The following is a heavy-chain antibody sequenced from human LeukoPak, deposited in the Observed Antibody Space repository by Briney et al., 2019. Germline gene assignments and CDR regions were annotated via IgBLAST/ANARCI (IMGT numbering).Heavy chain of an antibody. CDR3: VSNWDGY. CDR1: GFTFTTYT. CDR2: ISFDGTNK. Sequence: GGSLRLSCAASGFTFTTYTMHWVRQAPGKGLEWVAVISFDGTNKYYTDSVKGRFTISRDNSNNMMYLQMNSLRAEDSAVYYCVSNWDGYWGQGTLATVSS. J-gene: IGHJ4*02. D-gene: IGHD1-20*01. V-gene: IGHV3-30*03.